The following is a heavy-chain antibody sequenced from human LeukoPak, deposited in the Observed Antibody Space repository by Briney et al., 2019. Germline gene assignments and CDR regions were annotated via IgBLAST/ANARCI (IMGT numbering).Heavy chain of an antibody. V-gene: IGHV4-34*01. CDR2: INHSGST. J-gene: IGHJ3*02. Sequence: SETLSLTCAVYGGSFSGYYWSWIRQPPGKGLEWIGEINHSGSTNYNPSLKSRVTISVDTSKNQFSLKLSSVTAADTAVYYCARGYRYSSGWYAFDIWGQGTMVTVSS. D-gene: IGHD6-19*01. CDR1: GGSFSGYY. CDR3: ARGYRYSSGWYAFDI.